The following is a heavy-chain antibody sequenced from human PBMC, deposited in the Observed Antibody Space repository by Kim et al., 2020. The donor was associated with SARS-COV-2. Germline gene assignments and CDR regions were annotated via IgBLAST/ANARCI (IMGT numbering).Heavy chain of an antibody. J-gene: IGHJ4*02. V-gene: IGHV3-74*01. D-gene: IGHD6-13*01. CDR1: GFNFSSHW. Sequence: GGSLRLSCAASGFNFSSHWMHWVRQVPGKGLVGVARINPDGTSTTYADPVKGRFTISRDSAKNTLSLQMNSLRVEDTAVYYCVKDSSSSSWGQGTLVTVSS. CDR3: VKDSSSSS. CDR2: INPDGTST.